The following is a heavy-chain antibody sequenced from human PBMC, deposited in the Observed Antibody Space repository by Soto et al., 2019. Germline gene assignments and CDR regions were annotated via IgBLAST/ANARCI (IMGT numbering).Heavy chain of an antibody. CDR2: IIPIFGTA. V-gene: IGHV1-69*01. CDR1: GGTFSSYA. J-gene: IGHJ5*02. CDR3: ARGEGYCSSTSCPLFDP. Sequence: QVQLVQSGAEVKKPGSSVKVSCKASGGTFSSYAISWVRQAPGQGLEWMGGIIPIFGTANYAQKFQGRVTITADESTSTAYMALSSLRSEDTAVYYCARGEGYCSSTSCPLFDPWGQGTLVTVSS. D-gene: IGHD2-2*01.